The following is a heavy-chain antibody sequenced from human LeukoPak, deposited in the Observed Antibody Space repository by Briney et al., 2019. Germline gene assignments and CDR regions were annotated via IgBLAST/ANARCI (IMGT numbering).Heavy chain of an antibody. CDR2: ISYDGSNK. V-gene: IGHV3-30-3*01. J-gene: IGHJ4*02. CDR1: GFTFSSYA. Sequence: GRSLRLSCAASGFTFSSYAMHWVRQAPGKGLEWVAVISYDGSNKYYADSVKGRFTISRDNSKNTLYLQMNSLRAEDTAVYYCASSYINSYPKDRIFDYWGQGTLVTVSS. CDR3: ASSYINSYPKDRIFDY. D-gene: IGHD6-13*01.